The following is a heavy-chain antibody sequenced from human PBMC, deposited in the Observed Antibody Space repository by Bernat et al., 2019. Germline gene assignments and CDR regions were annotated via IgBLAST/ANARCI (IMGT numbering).Heavy chain of an antibody. CDR1: GFTFSSYA. J-gene: IGHJ4*02. D-gene: IGHD3-22*01. CDR3: AREGFYDSSGYHDY. Sequence: QVQLVESGGGVVQPGRSLRLSCAASGFTFSSYAMHWVRQAPGKGLEWVAVISYDGSNKYYADSVKGRFTISRDNAKNTLYLQMNSLRAEDTAVYYCAREGFYDSSGYHDYWGQGTLVTVSS. CDR2: ISYDGSNK. V-gene: IGHV3-30-3*01.